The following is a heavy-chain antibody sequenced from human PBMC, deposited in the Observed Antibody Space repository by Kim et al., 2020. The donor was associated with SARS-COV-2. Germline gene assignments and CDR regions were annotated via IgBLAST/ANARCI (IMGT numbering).Heavy chain of an antibody. CDR3: ARVGSIYSSGWYYFDY. D-gene: IGHD6-19*01. Sequence: VEGRFTISRDNSKNTLYLQMSSRRAEDTAVYYCARVGSIYSSGWYYFDYWGQGTLVTVSS. V-gene: IGHV3-30*07. J-gene: IGHJ4*02.